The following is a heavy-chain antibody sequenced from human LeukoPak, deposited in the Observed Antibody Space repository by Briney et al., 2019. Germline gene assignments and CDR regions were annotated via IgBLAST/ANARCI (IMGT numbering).Heavy chain of an antibody. V-gene: IGHV3-11*05. CDR1: GFTFSDYY. D-gene: IGHD2-15*01. CDR2: ISISSSYT. J-gene: IGHJ4*02. CDR3: ARDPQSDLGCFLY. Sequence: PGGSLTLSYAASGFTFSDYYMSWIRQAPGKGLEWVSYISISSSYTNYADSVKGRFTISRDNAKNSLYLRMNSLRAEDTAVYYCARDPQSDLGCFLYWGQGTLVTV.